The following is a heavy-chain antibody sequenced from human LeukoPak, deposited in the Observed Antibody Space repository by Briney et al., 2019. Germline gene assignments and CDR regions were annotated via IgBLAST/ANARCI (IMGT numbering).Heavy chain of an antibody. CDR1: GYSFTSYW. Sequence: GESLKISCKGSGYSFTSYWIGWVRQMPGKGLEWMGIIYPGDSDTRYSPSFQGQVTISADKSISTAYLQWSSLKGSDTAMYYCARGYYYGSGSYFTQNKWGKYYFDYWGQGTLVTVSS. J-gene: IGHJ4*02. CDR3: ARGYYYGSGSYFTQNKWGKYYFDY. V-gene: IGHV5-51*01. CDR2: IYPGDSDT. D-gene: IGHD3-10*01.